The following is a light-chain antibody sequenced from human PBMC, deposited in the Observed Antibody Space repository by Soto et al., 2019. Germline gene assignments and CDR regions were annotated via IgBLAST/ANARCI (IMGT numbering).Light chain of an antibody. Sequence: EIVLTQSPGTLSLSPGERATLSCRASQSVSSSYLAWYQQKPGQAPRLLIHGASSRATGIPDRFSGSGSGTDFTLTISRLEPEDFAVYYCQQYKNWRTFGQGTKVDIK. CDR1: QSVSSSY. J-gene: IGKJ1*01. CDR2: GAS. CDR3: QQYKNWRT. V-gene: IGKV3-20*01.